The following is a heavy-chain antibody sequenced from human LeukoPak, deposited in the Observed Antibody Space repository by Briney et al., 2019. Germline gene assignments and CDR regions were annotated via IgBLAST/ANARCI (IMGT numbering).Heavy chain of an antibody. V-gene: IGHV1-3*01. J-gene: IGHJ6*02. CDR3: ARGGFTYCGGDCSHYGMDV. CDR2: INAGNGNT. Sequence: ASVKVSCKASGYTFTSYAMHWVRQAPGQRLEWMGWINAGNGNTKYSQKFQGRVTITRDTSASTAYMELSSLRSEDTAVYYCARGGFTYCGGDCSHYGMDVWGQGTTVTVSS. D-gene: IGHD2-21*02. CDR1: GYTFTSYA.